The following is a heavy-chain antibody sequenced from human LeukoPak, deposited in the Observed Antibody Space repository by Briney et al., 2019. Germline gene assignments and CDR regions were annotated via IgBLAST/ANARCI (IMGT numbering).Heavy chain of an antibody. J-gene: IGHJ6*02. Sequence: GGSLRLSCAASGFALSSHWMTWVRQVPGRGPEWVANMNRDGSETYYLDSVKGRFTISKDNAKNSLYLQMNSLRAEDTALYHCARNNGMDVWGQGTTVIVSS. CDR1: GFALSSHW. CDR3: ARNNGMDV. CDR2: MNRDGSET. V-gene: IGHV3-7*03.